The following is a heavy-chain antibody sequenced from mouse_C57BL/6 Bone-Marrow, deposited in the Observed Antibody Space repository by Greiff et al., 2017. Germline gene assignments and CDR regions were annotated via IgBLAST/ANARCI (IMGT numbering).Heavy chain of an antibody. CDR3: ARYDGYFHWYFDV. Sequence: EVKLVESGGDLVKPGGSLKLSCAASGFTFSSYGMSWVRQTPDKRLEWVANISSGGSYTYYPDSVKGRSTISIDTAKNTLYLQVSSLKSEDTAMYYCARYDGYFHWYFDVWGTGTTVTVSS. CDR2: ISSGGSYT. D-gene: IGHD2-3*01. V-gene: IGHV5-6*01. J-gene: IGHJ1*03. CDR1: GFTFSSYG.